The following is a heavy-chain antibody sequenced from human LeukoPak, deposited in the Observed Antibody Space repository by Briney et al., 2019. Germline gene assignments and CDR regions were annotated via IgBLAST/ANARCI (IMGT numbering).Heavy chain of an antibody. CDR2: IYYSGST. V-gene: IGHV4-59*01. D-gene: IGHD6-19*01. Sequence: PSETLSLTCTVSGDSISGYFWSWIRQPPGKGLEWIVYIYYSGSTNYNPSLRSRVTISVDTSKNQLSLKLSSVTAADTAVYYCARDVRSSGWYSSWYFDLWGRGTLVTVSS. J-gene: IGHJ2*01. CDR3: ARDVRSSGWYSSWYFDL. CDR1: GDSISGYF.